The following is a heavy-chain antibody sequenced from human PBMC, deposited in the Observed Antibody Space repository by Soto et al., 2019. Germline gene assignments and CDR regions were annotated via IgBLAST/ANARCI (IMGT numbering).Heavy chain of an antibody. CDR1: GFTFSSYW. V-gene: IGHV3-74*01. Sequence: EVQLVESGGGLVQPGGSLRLSCAASGFTFSSYWMHWVRQAPGKGLVWVSRINSDGSSTSYADSVKGRFTISRDNAXNXXYLQMNSLRAEDTAVYYCARDVAPSSSWFAYYFDYWGQGTLVTVSS. J-gene: IGHJ4*02. CDR2: INSDGSST. CDR3: ARDVAPSSSWFAYYFDY. D-gene: IGHD6-13*01.